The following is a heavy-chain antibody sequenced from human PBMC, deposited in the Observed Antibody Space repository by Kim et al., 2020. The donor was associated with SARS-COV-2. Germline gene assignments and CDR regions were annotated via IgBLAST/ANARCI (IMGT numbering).Heavy chain of an antibody. CDR2: ISGSGGST. CDR3: AKDLGLLWFGELSPPGYYYGMDV. CDR1: GFTFSSYA. V-gene: IGHV3-23*01. J-gene: IGHJ6*02. Sequence: GGSLRLSCAASGFTFSSYAMSWVRQAPGKGLEWVSAISGSGGSTYYADSVKGRFTISRDNSKNTLYLQMNSLRAEDTAVYYCAKDLGLLWFGELSPPGYYYGMDVWGQGTTVTVSS. D-gene: IGHD3-10*01.